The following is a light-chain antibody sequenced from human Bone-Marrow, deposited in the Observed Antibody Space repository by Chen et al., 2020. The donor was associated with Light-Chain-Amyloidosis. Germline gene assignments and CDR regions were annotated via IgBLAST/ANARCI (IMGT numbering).Light chain of an antibody. Sequence: SYELTQPPSASVSPGQTARTPCSGDDLPTKYAYWYQQKQGQAPVLVIHRDTERPSGISERFSGSSSGTTATLTISGVQAEDEADYHCQSADSSGTYEVIFGGGTKLTVL. CDR2: RDT. V-gene: IGLV3-25*03. J-gene: IGLJ2*01. CDR3: QSADSSGTYEVI. CDR1: DLPTKY.